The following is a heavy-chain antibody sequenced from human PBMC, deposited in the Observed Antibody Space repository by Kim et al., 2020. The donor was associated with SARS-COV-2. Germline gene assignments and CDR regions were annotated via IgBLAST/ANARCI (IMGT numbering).Heavy chain of an antibody. D-gene: IGHD3-10*02. CDR3: ARGQSCIGCSVDFDY. CDR2: VNPNGGGT. Sequence: ASVKVSCKASGYTFSAYYIYWVRQAPGQGLEWMGRVNPNGGGTDYAQKFQGRVTMTRDTSISTGYMELSRLTSDDTAVYYCARGQSCIGCSVDFDYWGQGTLVTVSS. J-gene: IGHJ4*02. CDR1: GYTFSAYY. V-gene: IGHV1-2*06.